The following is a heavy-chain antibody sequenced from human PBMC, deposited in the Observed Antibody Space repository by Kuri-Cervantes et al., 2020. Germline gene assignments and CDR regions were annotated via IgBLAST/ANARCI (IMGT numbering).Heavy chain of an antibody. D-gene: IGHD3-10*01. CDR2: IYSGGSI. J-gene: IGHJ4*02. Sequence: GESLKISCAASGFTFDDYGMSWVRQAPGKGLEWVSVIYSGGSIYYADSVKGRFTISRDNSKNTLYLQMNSLRAEDTAVYYCARDRGHYYGSGSYGQFDYWGQGTLVTVSS. CDR3: ARDRGHYYGSGSYGQFDY. V-gene: IGHV3-53*01. CDR1: GFTFDDYG.